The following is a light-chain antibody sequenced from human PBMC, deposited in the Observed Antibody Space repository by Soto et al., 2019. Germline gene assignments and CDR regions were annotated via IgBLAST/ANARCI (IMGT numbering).Light chain of an antibody. Sequence: EIVLTQSPATLSLSPGERATLSCRASQSVSSYLAWYQQKPGQAPRLLIYDASNRHTGIPARFSGSGSGTDFILTISSLVPDDFVVYYCQQRSNWPSITFGQGTRLEIK. CDR2: DAS. V-gene: IGKV3-11*01. J-gene: IGKJ5*01. CDR1: QSVSSY. CDR3: QQRSNWPSIT.